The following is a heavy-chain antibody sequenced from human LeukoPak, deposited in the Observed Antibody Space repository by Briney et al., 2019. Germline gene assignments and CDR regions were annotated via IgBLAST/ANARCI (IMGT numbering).Heavy chain of an antibody. Sequence: SATLSLTCTVSGGSISSYYWSWIRQPAGEGLAWIGRLHTSGSTHYNPSLKSRVTMSVDTSKNQFSLKLSSVTAADTAVYYCARDFGYGDYFFDDWGQGTLVTVSS. V-gene: IGHV4-4*07. CDR1: GGSISSYY. J-gene: IGHJ4*02. CDR3: ARDFGYGDYFFDD. CDR2: LHTSGST. D-gene: IGHD4-17*01.